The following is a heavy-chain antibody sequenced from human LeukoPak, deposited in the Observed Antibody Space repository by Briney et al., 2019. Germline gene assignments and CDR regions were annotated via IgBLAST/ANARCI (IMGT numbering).Heavy chain of an antibody. D-gene: IGHD2-15*01. CDR2: IYYSGST. CDR1: GGSISSYY. Sequence: PSETLSLTCTVSGGSISSYYRSWIRQPPGKGLEWIGYIYYSGSTKYNPSLKSRVTISVDTSKNQFSLNLSSVTAADTAVYYCARRYCSGGSCYSAFDYWGQGTLVTVSS. CDR3: ARRYCSGGSCYSAFDY. V-gene: IGHV4-59*08. J-gene: IGHJ4*02.